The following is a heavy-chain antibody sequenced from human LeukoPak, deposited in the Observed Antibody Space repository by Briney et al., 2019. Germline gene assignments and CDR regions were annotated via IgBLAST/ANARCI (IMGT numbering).Heavy chain of an antibody. CDR1: GFSFSNYW. J-gene: IGHJ4*02. Sequence: GGSLRLSCAGSGFSFSNYWMAWVRQAPGKGPEWVANMKQEGSARHYADSVKGRFTISRDNAQNSVYLQMNSLRAEDTAVYYCARDVVGSLDYWGLGTLVTVSS. D-gene: IGHD2-15*01. CDR3: ARDVVGSLDY. CDR2: MKQEGSAR. V-gene: IGHV3-7*01.